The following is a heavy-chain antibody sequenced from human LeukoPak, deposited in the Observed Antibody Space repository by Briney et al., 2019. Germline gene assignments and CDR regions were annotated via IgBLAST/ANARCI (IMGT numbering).Heavy chain of an antibody. CDR3: AKRGVWYFDN. D-gene: IGHD3-16*01. CDR1: GFTFSSYA. Sequence: GGSLRLSCAGSGFTFSSYAMSWVRQAPGKGLEWVSSIASSGGDTYYADSVKGRFTISRDNSKNTLYLQMSSLRVEDSAVYYCAKRGVWYFDNWGQGTQVTVSS. J-gene: IGHJ4*02. CDR2: IASSGGDT. V-gene: IGHV3-23*01.